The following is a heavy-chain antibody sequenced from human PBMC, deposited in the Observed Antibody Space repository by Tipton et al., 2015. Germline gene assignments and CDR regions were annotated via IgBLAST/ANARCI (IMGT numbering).Heavy chain of an antibody. V-gene: IGHV4-39*07. CDR1: GGSISSSSYY. Sequence: LRLSCTVSGGSISSSSYYWGWIRQPPGKGLEWIGSIYYSGSTYYNPSLKSRVTISVDTSKNQFSLKLSSVTAADTAVYYCARDLEHGMDVWGQGTTVTVSS. CDR2: IYYSGST. J-gene: IGHJ6*02. CDR3: ARDLEHGMDV. D-gene: IGHD5-24*01.